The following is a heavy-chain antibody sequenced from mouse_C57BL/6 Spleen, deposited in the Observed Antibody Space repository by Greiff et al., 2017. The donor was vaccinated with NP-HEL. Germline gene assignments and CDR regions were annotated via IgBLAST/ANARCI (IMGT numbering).Heavy chain of an antibody. CDR3: ARSSGNYPGNYFDY. Sequence: VQLQQSGPELVKPGASVKISCKASGYTFTDYYINWVKQRPGQGLEWIGWIFPGSGSTYYNEKFKGKATLTVDKSSSTAYMLLNSLTSEDSAVYVCARSSGNYPGNYFDYWGQGTTLTVSS. J-gene: IGHJ2*01. CDR2: IFPGSGST. D-gene: IGHD2-1*01. CDR1: GYTFTDYY. V-gene: IGHV1-75*01.